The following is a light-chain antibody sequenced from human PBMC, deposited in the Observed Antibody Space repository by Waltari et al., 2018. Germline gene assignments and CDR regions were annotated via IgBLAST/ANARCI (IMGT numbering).Light chain of an antibody. Sequence: SYELTQPLSVSVALGQTATITCGGSDIGSRNVNWYQQEPGQAPVLVIYKNSPRPSGIPERFSASNSGSMATLTISRAQAGDEADYYCQVWRSSTYVFAAGTHVTVL. J-gene: IGLJ1*01. CDR1: DIGSRN. V-gene: IGLV3-9*01. CDR2: KNS. CDR3: QVWRSSTYV.